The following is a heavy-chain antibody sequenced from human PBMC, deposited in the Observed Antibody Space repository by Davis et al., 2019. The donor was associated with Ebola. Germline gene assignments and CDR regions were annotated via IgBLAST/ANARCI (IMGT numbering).Heavy chain of an antibody. CDR1: GGSISSYY. D-gene: IGHD3-16*01. Sequence: PGGSLRLSCTVSGGSISSYYWSWIRQPPGKGLEWIGYIYYSGSTNYNPSLKSRVTISVDTSKNQFSLKLSSVTAADTAVYYCARLGGHANYDYWGQGTLVTVSS. CDR2: IYYSGST. CDR3: ARLGGHANYDY. J-gene: IGHJ4*02. V-gene: IGHV4-59*01.